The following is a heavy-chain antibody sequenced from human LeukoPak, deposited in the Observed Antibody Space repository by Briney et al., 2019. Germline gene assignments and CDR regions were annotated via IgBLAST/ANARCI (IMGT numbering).Heavy chain of an antibody. J-gene: IGHJ4*02. CDR2: MYYTGTI. CDR1: GGSISSYY. Sequence: PSETLSLTCTVSGGSISSYYWSWIRQPSGKGLEWIGTMYYTGTIYYNPSLKSRVTISVDTSKNQFSLSLSSVTAADTAVYYCARPIRNWGQGTLVIVSS. V-gene: IGHV4-59*12. CDR3: ARPIRN.